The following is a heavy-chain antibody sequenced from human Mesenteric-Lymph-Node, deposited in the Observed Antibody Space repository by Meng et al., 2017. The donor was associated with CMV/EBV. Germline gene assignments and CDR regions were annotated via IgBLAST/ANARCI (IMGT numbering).Heavy chain of an antibody. J-gene: IGHJ4*02. CDR2: IYGTGIT. CDR3: AKSRSSTPGIVDD. CDR1: GVSVTSGAYH. D-gene: IGHD2/OR15-2a*01. Sequence: QVPLQESGPGLVKPSEPLLLTCIVSGVSVTSGAYHWSWIRQSPGKGLEWIGYIYGTGITIYNPSLKSRVTILLETSKNQFSLKLYSVTTTDTAVYYCAKSRSSTPGIVDDWGQGTLVTVSS. V-gene: IGHV4-61*08.